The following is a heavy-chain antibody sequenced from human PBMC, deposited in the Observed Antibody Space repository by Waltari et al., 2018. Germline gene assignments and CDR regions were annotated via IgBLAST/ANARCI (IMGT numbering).Heavy chain of an antibody. CDR2: MSGGGGRK. CDR1: GFTFGSDA. V-gene: IGHV3-23*04. Sequence: EVHLVESGGALVQPGGSLSLPCAASGFTFGSDAMSWSRQAPGKGLEWFSAMSGGGGRKSSANPGKGRFTIPRKNPKNTLILQMNSLGAGETAVYYGAPPPRDPAGYWGQGTLVTVSS. CDR3: APPPRDPAGY. J-gene: IGHJ4*02.